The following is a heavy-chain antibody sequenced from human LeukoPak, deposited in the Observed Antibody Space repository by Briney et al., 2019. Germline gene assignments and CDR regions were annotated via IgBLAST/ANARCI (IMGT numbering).Heavy chain of an antibody. CDR2: LNWNGGST. D-gene: IGHD3-3*01. V-gene: IGHV3-20*04. CDR1: GFTFDDYG. CDR3: VPRKEWSCYMDV. Sequence: GGSLRLSCAASGFTFDDYGMSWVRQAPGKGLEWVSGLNWNGGSTRYADSVKGRFTISRDNAKNSLYLQMNSVRAEDTAVYYCVPRKEWSCYMDVWGKGTTVSVSS. J-gene: IGHJ6*03.